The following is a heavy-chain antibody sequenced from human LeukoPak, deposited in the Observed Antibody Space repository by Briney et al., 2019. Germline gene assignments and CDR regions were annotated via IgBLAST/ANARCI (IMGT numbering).Heavy chain of an antibody. Sequence: PSETLSLTCTVSGGSISSYYWSWIRQPPGKGLEWSGYIYYSWSTNYNPSLKSRVTISVDTSKNQFSLKLSSVTAADTAVYYCAREGYDSTYDYWGQGTLVTVSS. V-gene: IGHV4-59*01. J-gene: IGHJ4*02. CDR1: GGSISSYY. CDR2: IYYSWST. D-gene: IGHD3-22*01. CDR3: AREGYDSTYDY.